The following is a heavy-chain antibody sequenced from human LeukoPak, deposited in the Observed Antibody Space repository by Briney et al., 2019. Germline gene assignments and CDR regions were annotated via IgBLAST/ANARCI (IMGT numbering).Heavy chain of an antibody. J-gene: IGHJ4*02. D-gene: IGHD3-10*01. Sequence: ASVKVSCKASGYTFTSYDVNWVRQATGQGLEWMGWMNPNSGNTGYAQKFQGRVTITRNTSISTAYMELSSLRSEDTAVYYCARGKLWFGELLAPFDYWGQGTLVTVSS. CDR2: MNPNSGNT. V-gene: IGHV1-8*03. CDR1: GYTFTSYD. CDR3: ARGKLWFGELLAPFDY.